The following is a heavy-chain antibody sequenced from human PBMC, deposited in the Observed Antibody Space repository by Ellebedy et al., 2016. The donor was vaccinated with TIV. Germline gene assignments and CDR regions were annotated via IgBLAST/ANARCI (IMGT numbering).Heavy chain of an antibody. CDR2: IYPNSGGT. CDR3: AREDCSGGSCFDAFDI. Sequence: AASVKVSCKASGYTFTGYDMNWVRQAPGQGLEWMGWIYPNSGGTNYAQKYQGRVTMTMDTSISTAYMELSRLRSDDTAVYYCAREDCSGGSCFDAFDIWGQGTMVTVSS. CDR1: GYTFTGYD. V-gene: IGHV1-2*02. J-gene: IGHJ3*02. D-gene: IGHD2-15*01.